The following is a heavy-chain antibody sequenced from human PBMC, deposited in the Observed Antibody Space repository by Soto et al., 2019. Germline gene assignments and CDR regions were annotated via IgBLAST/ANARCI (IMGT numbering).Heavy chain of an antibody. V-gene: IGHV3-48*03. CDR3: ARESFSTSPNFFDY. CDR1: GFSFTNYE. J-gene: IGHJ4*02. CDR2: IGLSGDTI. D-gene: IGHD6-6*01. Sequence: GGSLRLSCAVSGFSFTNYEMNWVRQAPGKGLEWIAYIGLSGDTIYYADSVKGRFTISRDHAKNSLELQMNSLRADDTALYYCARESFSTSPNFFDYWGRGTQVTVCS.